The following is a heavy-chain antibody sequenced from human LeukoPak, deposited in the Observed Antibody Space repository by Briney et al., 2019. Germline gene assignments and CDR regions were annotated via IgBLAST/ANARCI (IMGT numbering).Heavy chain of an antibody. CDR3: ARIYDILTGNSFDY. CDR1: GYSFTSYW. J-gene: IGHJ4*02. Sequence: GESLRISCKGSGYSFTSYWISWVRQMPGKGLEWVGIIYPGDSDTRYSPSFQGQVTVSADKSISTAYLQWSSLKASDTAMYYCARIYDILTGNSFDYWGQGTLVTVSS. CDR2: IYPGDSDT. D-gene: IGHD3-9*01. V-gene: IGHV5-51*01.